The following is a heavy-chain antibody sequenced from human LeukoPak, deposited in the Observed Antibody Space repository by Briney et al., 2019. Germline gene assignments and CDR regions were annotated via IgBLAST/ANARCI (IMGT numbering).Heavy chain of an antibody. D-gene: IGHD3-16*01. Sequence: SETLSLTCTVSGVSINKYYWSWIRQPPGKGLEWIGYIYHSGSTYYNPSLKSRVTISVDRSKNQFSLKLSSVTAADTAVYYCARDGGTYYFDYWGQGTLVTVSS. V-gene: IGHV4-59*12. J-gene: IGHJ4*02. CDR3: ARDGGTYYFDY. CDR1: GVSINKYY. CDR2: IYHSGST.